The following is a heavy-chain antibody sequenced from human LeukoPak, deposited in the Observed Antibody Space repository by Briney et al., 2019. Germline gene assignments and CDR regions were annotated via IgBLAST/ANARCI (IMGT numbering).Heavy chain of an antibody. CDR1: GFTFSSYA. V-gene: IGHV3-23*01. Sequence: GGSLRLSCAASGFTFSSYAMHWVRQAPGKGLEWVSAISGSGGSTHYADSVKGRFTISRDNSKNTLYLQMNSLRAEDTAVYYCAKGSAAAGTGIDPWGQGTLVTVSS. CDR3: AKGSAAAGTGIDP. J-gene: IGHJ5*02. CDR2: ISGSGGST. D-gene: IGHD6-13*01.